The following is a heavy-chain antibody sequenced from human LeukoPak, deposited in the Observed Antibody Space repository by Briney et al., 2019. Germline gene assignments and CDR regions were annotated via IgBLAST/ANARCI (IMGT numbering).Heavy chain of an antibody. D-gene: IGHD6-13*01. Sequence: ASETLSLTCTVSGGSISSGDHYWSWIRQPPGKGLEWIGYIYYSGSTYYNPSLKSRVTISVDTSKNQFSLKLSSVTAADTAVYYCARGGHSSSWYGRYNWFDPWGQGTLVTVSS. CDR1: GGSISSGDHY. V-gene: IGHV4-30-4*01. CDR2: IYYSGST. J-gene: IGHJ5*02. CDR3: ARGGHSSSWYGRYNWFDP.